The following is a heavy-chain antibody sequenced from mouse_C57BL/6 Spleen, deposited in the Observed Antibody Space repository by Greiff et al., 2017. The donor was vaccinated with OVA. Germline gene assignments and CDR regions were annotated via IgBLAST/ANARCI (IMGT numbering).Heavy chain of an antibody. CDR1: GFTFSDYY. CDR3: ARRDGNYYAMDY. Sequence: EVQLVESEGGLVQPGSSMKLSCTASGFTFSDYYMAWVRQVPEKGLEWVANINYDGSSTYYLDSLKSRFIISRDNAKNILYLQMSSLKSEDTATYYCARRDGNYYAMDYWGQGTSVTVSS. V-gene: IGHV5-16*02. CDR2: INYDGSST. J-gene: IGHJ4*01. D-gene: IGHD2-1*01.